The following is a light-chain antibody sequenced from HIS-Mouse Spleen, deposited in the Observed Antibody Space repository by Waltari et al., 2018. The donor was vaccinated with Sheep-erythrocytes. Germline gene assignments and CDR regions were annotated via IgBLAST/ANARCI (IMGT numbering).Light chain of an antibody. J-gene: IGKJ4*01. CDR3: QQRSNWLT. CDR2: DAS. V-gene: IGKV3-11*01. Sequence: EIVLTQSPATLSLSPGERATLSCRASQSVSSYLAWYQQKPGQAPRLLIYDASNRATGIPAQVRGSGSGTDFTLTISSLEPEDFAVYYCQQRSNWLTFGGGTKVEIK. CDR1: QSVSSY.